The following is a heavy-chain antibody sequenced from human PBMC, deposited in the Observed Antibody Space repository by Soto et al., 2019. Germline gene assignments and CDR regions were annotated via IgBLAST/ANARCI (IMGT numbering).Heavy chain of an antibody. D-gene: IGHD3-22*01. Sequence: PSETLSLTCAVSGYTISIGYYWVWLRQPPGKGLEWIWSIYHSGSPYYNPSLKSRVTISVDTSKKQFSLKLSSVTDDETAVYYCARGVPYYYDRSLCALDIAGQVTMLAVSS. V-gene: IGHV4-38-2*01. J-gene: IGHJ3*02. CDR3: ARGVPYYYDRSLCALDI. CDR1: GYTISIGYY. CDR2: IYHSGSP.